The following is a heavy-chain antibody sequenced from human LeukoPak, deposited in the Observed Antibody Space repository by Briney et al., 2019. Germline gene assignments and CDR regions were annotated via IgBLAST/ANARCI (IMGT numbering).Heavy chain of an antibody. CDR1: RFTFSSYS. CDR3: ARTIEMATISYFDY. Sequence: PGGSLRLSCAGSRFTFSSYSMNWVRQAPGKGLEWVSYISSSDSTIYYADSVKGRFTISRDNAKNSLYLQMNSLRAGDTAVYYCARTIEMATISYFDYWGQGTLVTVSS. D-gene: IGHD5-24*01. CDR2: ISSSDSTI. J-gene: IGHJ4*02. V-gene: IGHV3-48*04.